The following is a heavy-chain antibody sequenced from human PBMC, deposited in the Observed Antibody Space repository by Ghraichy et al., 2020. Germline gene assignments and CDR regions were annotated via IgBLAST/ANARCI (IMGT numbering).Heavy chain of an antibody. Sequence: SETLSLTCAVYGGSFSGYYWSWIRQPPGKGLEWIGEINHSGSTNYNPSLKSRVTISVDTSKNQFSLKLSSVTAADTAVYYCARGRYNPYGSGKGWIEGGAEYFQHWGQGTLVTVSS. J-gene: IGHJ1*01. CDR3: ARGRYNPYGSGKGWIEGGAEYFQH. CDR2: INHSGST. D-gene: IGHD3-10*01. V-gene: IGHV4-34*01. CDR1: GGSFSGYY.